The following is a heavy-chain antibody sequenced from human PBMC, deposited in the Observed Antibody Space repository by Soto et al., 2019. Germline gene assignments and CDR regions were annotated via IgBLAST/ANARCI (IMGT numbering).Heavy chain of an antibody. V-gene: IGHV3-30*18. Sequence: QVQLVESGGGVAQPGRSLRLSCAASGFTFSSYGMHWVRQAPGKGLEWVAVISYDGSNKYYADSVKGRFTISRDNSKNTLYLQMNSLRAEDTAVYYCAKDPMIDIWGQGTMVTVSS. D-gene: IGHD3-22*01. CDR1: GFTFSSYG. CDR2: ISYDGSNK. J-gene: IGHJ3*02. CDR3: AKDPMIDI.